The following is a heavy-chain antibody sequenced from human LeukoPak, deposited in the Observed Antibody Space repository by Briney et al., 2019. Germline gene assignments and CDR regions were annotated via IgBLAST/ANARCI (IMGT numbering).Heavy chain of an antibody. CDR2: IDSNGVTT. CDR3: VKDRPCDTCMPMDA. J-gene: IGHJ6*02. D-gene: IGHD2-2*01. CDR1: GFAFSSYV. Sequence: GGSLRLSCEVSGFAFSSYVMSWVRQAPGNGLEWVSAIDSNGVTTNYADSVKGRFTISRDNSKNTLYLQLSSLRVEDTAVYYCVKDRPCDTCMPMDAWGQGTTVTVSS. V-gene: IGHV3-23*01.